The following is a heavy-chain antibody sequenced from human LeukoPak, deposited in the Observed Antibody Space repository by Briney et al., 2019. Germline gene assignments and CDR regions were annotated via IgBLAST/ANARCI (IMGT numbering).Heavy chain of an antibody. CDR1: GGSFSGYY. V-gene: IGHV4-34*01. CDR3: ARGAMIVSAFDI. CDR2: INHSGST. D-gene: IGHD3-22*01. J-gene: IGHJ3*02. Sequence: SETLSLTCAVYGGSFSGYYWSWIRQPPGKGLEWIGEINHSGSTNYNPSLTSRVTISVDTSKNQFSLKLSSVTAADTAVYYCARGAMIVSAFDIWGQGTMVTVSS.